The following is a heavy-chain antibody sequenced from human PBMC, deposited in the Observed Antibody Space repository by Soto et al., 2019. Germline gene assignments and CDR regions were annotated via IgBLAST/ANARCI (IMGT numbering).Heavy chain of an antibody. V-gene: IGHV1-18*01. CDR3: ARDFLVDYGDYPPYFDY. CDR1: GYTFTSYG. Sequence: ASVKVSCKASGYTFTSYGTSWVRQAPGQGLEWMRWISAYNGNTNYAQKLQGRVTMTTDTSTSTAYMELRSLRSDDTALYYCARDFLVDYGDYPPYFDYWGQGTLVTVS. CDR2: ISAYNGNT. D-gene: IGHD4-17*01. J-gene: IGHJ4*02.